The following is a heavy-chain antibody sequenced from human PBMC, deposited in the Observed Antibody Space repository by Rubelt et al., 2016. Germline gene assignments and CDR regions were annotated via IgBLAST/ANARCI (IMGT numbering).Heavy chain of an antibody. CDR1: GFTFSSYS. Sequence: EVQLVESGGGLVQPGGYLRLSCAASGFTFSSYSMNWVRTAPGKGLEWVSYMCCSSSYIYYADSGKGRFTISMDNAKNSLYLQRNSLRAEDTAGYYCAGLLRWGQGTLVTVSS. D-gene: IGHD1-26*01. CDR2: MCCSSSYI. CDR3: AGLLR. J-gene: IGHJ4*02. V-gene: IGHV3-21*05.